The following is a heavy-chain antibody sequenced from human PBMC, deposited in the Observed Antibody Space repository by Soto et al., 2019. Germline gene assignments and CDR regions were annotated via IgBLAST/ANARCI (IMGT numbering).Heavy chain of an antibody. V-gene: IGHV3-30*18. CDR1: GFTFSSYG. J-gene: IGHJ4*02. D-gene: IGHD6-13*01. CDR3: AKESSSRWYGVGY. Sequence: QSGGSLRLSCAPSGFTFSSYGMHWVRQAPGKGLEWVAVITYDGSNKYYADSVKGRFTISRDNSKNTLYLQMNSLRAEDTAVYYCAKESSSRWYGVGYWGQGTLVTVSS. CDR2: ITYDGSNK.